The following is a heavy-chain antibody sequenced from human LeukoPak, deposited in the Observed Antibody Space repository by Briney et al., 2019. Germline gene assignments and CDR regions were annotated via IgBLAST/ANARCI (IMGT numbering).Heavy chain of an antibody. Sequence: GSLRLSCAASGFTFSSYGMHWVRQAPGKGLEWIGGIYYSGSTYYNPSLKSRVTISVDTSKNQFSLKLSSVTAADTAVYYCARSTATPDYYMDVWGKGTTVTVSS. CDR3: ARSTATPDYYMDV. CDR2: IYYSGST. J-gene: IGHJ6*03. CDR1: GFTFSSYG. D-gene: IGHD5-24*01. V-gene: IGHV4-59*05.